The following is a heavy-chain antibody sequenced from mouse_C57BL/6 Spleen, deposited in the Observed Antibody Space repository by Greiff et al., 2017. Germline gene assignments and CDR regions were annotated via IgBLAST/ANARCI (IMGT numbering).Heavy chain of an antibody. D-gene: IGHD2-3*01. V-gene: IGHV3-6*01. J-gene: IGHJ1*03. CDR1: GYSITSGYY. CDR3: ASDRWLLLYFDV. CDR2: ISYDGSN. Sequence: EVKVEESGPGLVKPSQSLSLTCSVTGYSITSGYYWNWIRQFPGNKLEWMGYISYDGSNNYNPSLKNRISITRDTSKNQFFLKLNSVTTEYTATYYCASDRWLLLYFDVWGTGTTVTVSS.